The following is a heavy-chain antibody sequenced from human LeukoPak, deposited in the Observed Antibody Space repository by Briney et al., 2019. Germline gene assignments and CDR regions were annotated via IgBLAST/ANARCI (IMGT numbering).Heavy chain of an antibody. J-gene: IGHJ6*02. CDR2: INHNGNVN. Sequence: GGSLRPSCAASGFTFSSYWMNWARRAPGKGLEWVASINHNGNVNYYVDSVKGRFTISRDNAKNSLYLQMSNLGAEDTAVYFCARGGGLDVWGQGATVTVSS. CDR1: GFTFSSYW. V-gene: IGHV3-7*03. D-gene: IGHD3-16*01. CDR3: ARGGGLDV.